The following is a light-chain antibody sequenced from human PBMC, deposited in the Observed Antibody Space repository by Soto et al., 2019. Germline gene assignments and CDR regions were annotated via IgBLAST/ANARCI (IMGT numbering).Light chain of an antibody. CDR2: EVS. V-gene: IGLV2-14*01. J-gene: IGLJ1*01. CDR1: SSDIGAYNS. CDR3: NSRGCRRPYYA. Sequence: QSALTQPASVSGSPGQSITISCTGTSSDIGAYNSFSWYQQYPGRAPKLMIYEVSNRPSRASACFSASKSGNTAFLTISGLQAEDEADYYCNSRGCRRPYYAFGSGDKV.